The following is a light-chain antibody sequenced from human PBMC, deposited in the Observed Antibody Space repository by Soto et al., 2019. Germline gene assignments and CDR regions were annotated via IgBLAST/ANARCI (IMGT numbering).Light chain of an antibody. V-gene: IGLV2-14*01. CDR1: SSDIGNYDF. CDR3: NSYTTLSNRV. J-gene: IGLJ1*01. Sequence: QSALTQPASVSGSPGQSITISCTGTSSDIGNYDFVSWYQQVPGTAPKAMIYEVSSRPSGVSNRFSGSKSGNTASLTISGLQAEDEANYYCNSYTTLSNRVFGTGTKLTVL. CDR2: EVS.